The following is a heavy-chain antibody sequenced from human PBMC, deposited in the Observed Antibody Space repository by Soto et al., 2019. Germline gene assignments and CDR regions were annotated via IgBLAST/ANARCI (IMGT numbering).Heavy chain of an antibody. J-gene: IGHJ6*02. Sequence: ASVKVSCKASGGTCSTYSFSWVGQAPGQGLEWMVGLIPIFGTANYAQQLQGRVTITADESTNTAYLELSSLRSEDTAVYYCAGAPPYCPGGRCYSGHHYYYYVMDVWGQGTTVTVSS. CDR2: LIPIFGTA. CDR3: AGAPPYCPGGRCYSGHHYYYYVMDV. D-gene: IGHD2-15*01. V-gene: IGHV1-69*13. CDR1: GGTCSTYS.